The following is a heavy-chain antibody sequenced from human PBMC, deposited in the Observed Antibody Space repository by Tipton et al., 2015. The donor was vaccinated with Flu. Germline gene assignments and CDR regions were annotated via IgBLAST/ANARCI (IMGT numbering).Heavy chain of an antibody. Sequence: TLSLTCSVFGDSLDSRYYWGWIRQPPGKGLEWIGTIYHSGTTYYNPSLKSRLTMSVDTSNNQFSLKLNSVTAADTAVYYCARHTGDSVRGVVDYWGQGTLVTVSS. V-gene: IGHV4-38-2*01. CDR1: GDSLDSRYY. J-gene: IGHJ4*02. CDR2: IYHSGTT. D-gene: IGHD3-10*02. CDR3: ARHTGDSVRGVVDY.